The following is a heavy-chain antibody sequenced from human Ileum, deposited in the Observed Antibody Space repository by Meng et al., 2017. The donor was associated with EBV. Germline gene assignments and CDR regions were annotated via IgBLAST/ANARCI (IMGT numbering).Heavy chain of an antibody. CDR2: IIHGGSP. V-gene: IGHV4-34*12. D-gene: IGHD2-8*02. J-gene: IGHJ4*02. Sequence: QVHVQQWGGGLLKPSATLSLTCAVNGGSLSGAYWNWIRQPPGKGLEWIGEIIHGGSPSYNPSLKSRVTISIDTSKNQLSLMLSSVTAADTAVYYCARRPTGIDYWGQGTLVTVSS. CDR3: ARRPTGIDY. CDR1: GGSLSGAY.